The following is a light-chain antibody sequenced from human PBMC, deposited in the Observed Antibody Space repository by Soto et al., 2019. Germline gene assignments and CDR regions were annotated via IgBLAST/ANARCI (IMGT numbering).Light chain of an antibody. CDR3: QSYDSSNRWV. CDR1: SGSIASNY. CDR2: EDN. V-gene: IGLV6-57*01. Sequence: NFMLTQPHSVSESPGRTVTISCTRSSGSIASNYVQWYQQRPGSSPTTVIYEDNQRPSGVPDRFSGSIDSSSNFASLTISGLKTEDEADYYCQSYDSSNRWVFGGGTKLTVL. J-gene: IGLJ3*02.